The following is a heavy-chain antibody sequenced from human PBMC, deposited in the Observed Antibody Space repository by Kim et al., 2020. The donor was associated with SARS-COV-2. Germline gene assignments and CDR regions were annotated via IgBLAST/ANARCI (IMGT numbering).Heavy chain of an antibody. CDR2: IYESGTT. CDR1: GRSISSGGYY. J-gene: IGHJ5*02. CDR3: ASHGVSGAVYWFDP. V-gene: IGHV4-31*03. Sequence: SETLSLTCTVSGRSISSGGYYWSWIRQHPGKGLEWIGYIYESGTTYYNPSLKSRVTISADTSKNQLALKLNSVTAADTALYYCASHGVSGAVYWFDPWGQGTLVTVSS. D-gene: IGHD2-15*01.